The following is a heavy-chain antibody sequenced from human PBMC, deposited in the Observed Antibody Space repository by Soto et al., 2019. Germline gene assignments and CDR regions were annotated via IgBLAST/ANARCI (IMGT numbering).Heavy chain of an antibody. CDR2: ISYDGSNK. V-gene: IGHV3-30-3*01. J-gene: IGHJ4*02. Sequence: GGSLRLSCAASGFTFSSYAMHWVRQAPGKGLEWVAVISYDGSNKYYADSVKGRFTISRDNSKNTLYLQMNSLRAEDTAVYYCARDYYGSGSYSFNYWGQGTLVTVSS. CDR1: GFTFSSYA. D-gene: IGHD3-10*01. CDR3: ARDYYGSGSYSFNY.